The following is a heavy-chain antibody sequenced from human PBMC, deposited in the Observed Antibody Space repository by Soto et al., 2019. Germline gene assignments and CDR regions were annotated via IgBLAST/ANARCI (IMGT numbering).Heavy chain of an antibody. J-gene: IGHJ4*02. CDR3: ATQDSGSGNTDY. D-gene: IGHD2-15*01. V-gene: IGHV3-23*01. CDR1: GFTFSSYA. Sequence: EVQLLESGGGLVQPGGSVRVSYAASGFTFSSYAMKWVRQARGKGLEWVSGISSSSSGGGTYYADSVKGRFTSSRDNSKYTVYMQMSSLRAEDTAVYYCATQDSGSGNTDYWGQGTLVIVSS. CDR2: ISSSSSGGGT.